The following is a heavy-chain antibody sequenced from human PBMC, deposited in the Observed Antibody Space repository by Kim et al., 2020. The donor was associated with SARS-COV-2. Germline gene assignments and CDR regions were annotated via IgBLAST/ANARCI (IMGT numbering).Heavy chain of an antibody. CDR2: ISTSSGTI. CDR3: ATGGVGY. Sequence: GGSLRLSCAASGFTFSTYNMNWVRRAPGKGLEWVSYISTSSGTIYYADSVKGRFTISRDNAKNSLYLQMNSLRAEDTAVYYCATGGVGYWGEGTLVAVS. V-gene: IGHV3-48*01. CDR1: GFTFSTYN. D-gene: IGHD1-26*01. J-gene: IGHJ4*02.